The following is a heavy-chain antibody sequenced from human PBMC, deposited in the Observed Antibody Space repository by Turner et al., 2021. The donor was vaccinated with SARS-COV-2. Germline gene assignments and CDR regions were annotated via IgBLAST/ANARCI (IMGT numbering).Heavy chain of an antibody. CDR3: ARDGGGWFDP. CDR2: ISNDGSNK. V-gene: IGHV3-30*04. CDR1: GITFSSYS. D-gene: IGHD3-16*01. J-gene: IGHJ5*02. Sequence: QVQLVESGGGVVQPGRSLRLSCAASGITFSSYSMHWIRQEAGKGLGWVALISNDGSNKYFADPVKGLFTISRDKSKNTLYLQMTSLRAEDTAVYYGARDGGGWFDPWGQGTLVTVSS.